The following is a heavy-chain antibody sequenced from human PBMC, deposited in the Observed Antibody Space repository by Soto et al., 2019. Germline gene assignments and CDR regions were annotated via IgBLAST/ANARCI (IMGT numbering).Heavy chain of an antibody. CDR1: GFTFNSYA. Sequence: EVQLLESGGGLVQPGGSLRLSCAASGFTFNSYAMSWVRQAPGKGLEWVSTISAGGGSTYYADSVKGRFSISRDNSNSALYLQMSSLRVEDSAVYYCARGSTDAYPGSRIFDFWGRGTLVTVSA. CDR2: ISAGGGST. V-gene: IGHV3-23*01. J-gene: IGHJ4*02. CDR3: ARGSTDAYPGSRIFDF. D-gene: IGHD3-10*01.